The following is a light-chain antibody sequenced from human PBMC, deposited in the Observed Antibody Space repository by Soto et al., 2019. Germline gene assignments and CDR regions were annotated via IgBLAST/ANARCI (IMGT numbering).Light chain of an antibody. CDR3: QQYYSTPQT. V-gene: IGKV4-1*01. Sequence: DIVMTQSPDSLAVSLGERATINCKSSQSVLYSSNNKNYLAWYQQKPGQPPKLLIYWASTRESGVPVRFSSSGSGTDVTLTISSLQAEYLAVYYCQQYYSTPQTFGQGTKVEIK. J-gene: IGKJ1*01. CDR1: QSVLYSSNNKNY. CDR2: WAS.